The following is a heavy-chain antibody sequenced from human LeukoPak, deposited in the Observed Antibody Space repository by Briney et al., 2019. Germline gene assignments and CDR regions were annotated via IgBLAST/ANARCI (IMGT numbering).Heavy chain of an antibody. CDR1: GFTFSSYS. D-gene: IGHD6-6*01. CDR2: ISSSSSYI. J-gene: IGHJ4*02. V-gene: IGHV3-21*01. CDR3: ARIAMLRGFEYSRRVPDY. Sequence: GGSLRLSCAASGFTFSSYSMNWVRQAPGKGLEWVSSISSSSSYIYYADSVKGRFTISRDNAKNSLYLQMNSLRAEDTAVYYCARIAMLRGFEYSRRVPDYWGQGTLVTVSS.